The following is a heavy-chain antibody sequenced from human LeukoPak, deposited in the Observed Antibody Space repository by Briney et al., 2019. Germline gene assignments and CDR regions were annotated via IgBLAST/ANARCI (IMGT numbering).Heavy chain of an antibody. Sequence: GASVKVSCKASGYTFTGYYMHWVRQAPGQGLEWMGWINPNSGGTNYAQKFQGRVTMTRDTSISTAYMELSRLRSDDTAVYYCARDRFVGVRGVIESYWGQGTLVTVSS. CDR1: GYTFTGYY. J-gene: IGHJ4*02. D-gene: IGHD3-10*01. CDR2: INPNSGGT. CDR3: ARDRFVGVRGVIESY. V-gene: IGHV1-2*02.